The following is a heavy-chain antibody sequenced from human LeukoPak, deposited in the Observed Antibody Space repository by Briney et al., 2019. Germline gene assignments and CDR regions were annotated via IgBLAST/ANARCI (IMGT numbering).Heavy chain of an antibody. V-gene: IGHV4-59*01. D-gene: IGHD4-17*01. CDR1: GGSISSYY. Sequence: PSETLSLTCTVSGGSISSYYWSWIRQPAGKGLEWIGYIDHSGSTNYNPSLKSRVSISSDTSKNQFSLKLSSVTAEATAVYYFARLKATVSIRAYFDSWGQGTLVTVSS. J-gene: IGHJ4*02. CDR2: IDHSGST. CDR3: ARLKATVSIRAYFDS.